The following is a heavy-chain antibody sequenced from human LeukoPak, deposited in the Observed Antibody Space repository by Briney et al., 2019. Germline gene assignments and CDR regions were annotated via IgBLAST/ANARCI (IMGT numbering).Heavy chain of an antibody. CDR1: GFTFSSHA. D-gene: IGHD3-9*01. CDR3: ARDKSYYDILTGYLL. CDR2: IWYDGSNK. V-gene: IGHV3-33*08. Sequence: GGSLRLSCAASGFTFSSHAMHWVRQAPGKGLEWVAVIWYDGSNKYYADSVKGRFTISRDNSKNTLYLQMNSLRAEDTAVYYCARDKSYYDILTGYLLWGQGTLVTVSS. J-gene: IGHJ4*02.